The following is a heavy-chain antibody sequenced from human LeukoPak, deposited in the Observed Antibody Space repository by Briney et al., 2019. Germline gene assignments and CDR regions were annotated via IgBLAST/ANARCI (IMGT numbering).Heavy chain of an antibody. CDR3: AKVPGYYYYYYGMDV. Sequence: GGSLRLSCAASGFTFSSYAMSWVRQAPGKGLEWFSAISGSGGSTYYADSVKGRFTISRDNSKNTLYLQMNSLRAEDTAVYYCAKVPGYYYYYYGMDVWGQGTTVTVSS. V-gene: IGHV3-23*01. CDR2: ISGSGGST. J-gene: IGHJ6*02. CDR1: GFTFSSYA. D-gene: IGHD3-9*01.